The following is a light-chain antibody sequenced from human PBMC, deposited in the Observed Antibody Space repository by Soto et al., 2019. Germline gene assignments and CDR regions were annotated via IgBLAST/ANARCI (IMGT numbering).Light chain of an antibody. CDR2: AAS. Sequence: AIRMTQSPSSLSASTGDRVTITCRASQGISSYLAWYQQKPGKAPKLLIYAASTLQSGVPSRFSGSRSGTDFTLTIGCLQSEDFATYYRPQCYSHTPPWTFGQGTKVEIK. V-gene: IGKV1-8*01. CDR3: PQCYSHTPPWT. CDR1: QGISSY. J-gene: IGKJ1*01.